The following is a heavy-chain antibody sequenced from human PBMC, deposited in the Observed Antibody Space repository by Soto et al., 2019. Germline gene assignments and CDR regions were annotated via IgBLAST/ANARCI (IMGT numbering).Heavy chain of an antibody. CDR1: CGSISNYY. CDR3: ARVIRGDCYFDY. J-gene: IGHJ4*02. CDR2: MYHSGNT. Sequence: PSETLCLTYTVSCGSISNYYWGRILQPPGKGLEWIGSMYHSGNTYHNPSLKSRVTISVDTSKNQFSLKLSSVTAADTAVYYCARVIRGDCYFDYWGQGTLVTVSS. V-gene: IGHV4-39*07. D-gene: IGHD2-21*02.